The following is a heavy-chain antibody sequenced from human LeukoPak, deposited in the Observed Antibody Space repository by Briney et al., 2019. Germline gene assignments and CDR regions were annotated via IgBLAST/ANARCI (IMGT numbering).Heavy chain of an antibody. CDR3: ATVEATSFWFDP. D-gene: IGHD3-3*01. V-gene: IGHV1-24*01. CDR2: FDAEDGET. J-gene: IGHJ5*02. CDR1: GYTFTSYY. Sequence: ASVKVSCKASGYTFTSYYMHWVRQAPGKGLEWMGGFDAEDGETIYAQKFQGRVTMTEDTSTDTAYMELSSLRSEDTAVYYCATVEATSFWFDPWGQGTLVTVSS.